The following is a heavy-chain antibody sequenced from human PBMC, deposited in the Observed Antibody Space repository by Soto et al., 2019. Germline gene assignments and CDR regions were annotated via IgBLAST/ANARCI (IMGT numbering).Heavy chain of an antibody. D-gene: IGHD3-10*01. CDR1: GFSFSTYW. CDR2: IKGDESDT. J-gene: IGHJ4*02. V-gene: IGHV3-74*01. Sequence: EVQLVESGGGLVQPGGSLRLSCAASGFSFSTYWMHWVRQAPGKGLVWVSRIKGDESDTNYADSVKGRFTISRDNAQNTLYLQRSSRRAEDTAIYYCARGAYRAYYLDHWGQGALVTIS. CDR3: ARGAYRAYYLDH.